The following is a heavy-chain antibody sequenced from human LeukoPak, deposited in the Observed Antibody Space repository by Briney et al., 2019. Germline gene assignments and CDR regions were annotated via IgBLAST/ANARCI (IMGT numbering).Heavy chain of an antibody. J-gene: IGHJ4*02. CDR1: GFTFRSYW. CDR3: ARGHTAVTRHFDF. CDR2: ISSGSSAI. V-gene: IGHV3-21*01. Sequence: GGSLRLSCAASGFTFRSYWMHWVRQAPGKGLEWVSIISSGSSAIFSADALKGRFTISRDDAKNLLYLDMNSLRAEDTAVYYCARGHTAVTRHFDFWGQGTLVTVSS. D-gene: IGHD4-17*01.